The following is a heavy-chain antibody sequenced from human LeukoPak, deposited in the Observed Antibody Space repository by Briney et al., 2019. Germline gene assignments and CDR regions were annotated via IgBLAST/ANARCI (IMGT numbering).Heavy chain of an antibody. CDR1: AYTFTGYY. J-gene: IGHJ4*02. CDR3: ARDLEGYHYGSGNYPQ. CDR2: FNPNSGAT. Sequence: ASGTVSCKASAYTFTGYYIHWVRQAPGQGLEWMGLFNPNSGATNYSQKFQGRVTMTMATSISTAHMELRSLTSDDTAVYYCARDLEGYHYGSGNYPQWGQGTLVTVSS. D-gene: IGHD3-10*01. V-gene: IGHV1-2*02.